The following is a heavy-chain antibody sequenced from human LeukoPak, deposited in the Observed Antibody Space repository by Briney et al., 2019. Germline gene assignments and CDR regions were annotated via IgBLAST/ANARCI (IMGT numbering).Heavy chain of an antibody. Sequence: PGRSLRLSCVASGFTFDDYAMHWVRQAPGKGLEWVSGISWNSGSIGYADSVKGRFTISRDNAKNSLYLQMNSLRAEDTALYYCAKDRDWSIKYYFDYWGQGTLVTVSS. D-gene: IGHD3/OR15-3a*01. CDR1: GFTFDDYA. CDR3: AKDRDWSIKYYFDY. V-gene: IGHV3-9*01. CDR2: ISWNSGSI. J-gene: IGHJ4*02.